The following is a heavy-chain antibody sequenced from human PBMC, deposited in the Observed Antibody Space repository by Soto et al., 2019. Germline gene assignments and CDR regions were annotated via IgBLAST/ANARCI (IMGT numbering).Heavy chain of an antibody. CDR3: ARDLRGYSYGRGGYYYYYGMDV. V-gene: IGHV3-48*03. Sequence: GSLRLSCAASGFTFSSYEMNWVRQAPGKGLEWVSYTSSSGSTIYYADSVKGRFTTSRDNAKNSLYLQMNSLRVEDTAVYYCARDLRGYSYGRGGYYYYYGMDVWGQGTTVTVSS. J-gene: IGHJ6*02. CDR1: GFTFSSYE. D-gene: IGHD5-18*01. CDR2: TSSSGSTI.